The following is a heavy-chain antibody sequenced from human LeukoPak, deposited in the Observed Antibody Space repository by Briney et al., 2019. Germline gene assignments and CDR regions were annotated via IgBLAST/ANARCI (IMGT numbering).Heavy chain of an antibody. CDR3: ARDKTEQWLVLEAFDI. CDR1: GFTFSSYS. Sequence: GESLKISCAAPGFTFSSYSMNWVRQTPGKGLEWVSSISATSSYIYYADSARGRFTISRDNAKNSLYLQMNSLRAEDTAVYYCARDKTEQWLVLEAFDIWGQGTVVTVSS. CDR2: ISATSSYI. V-gene: IGHV3-21*01. J-gene: IGHJ3*02. D-gene: IGHD6-19*01.